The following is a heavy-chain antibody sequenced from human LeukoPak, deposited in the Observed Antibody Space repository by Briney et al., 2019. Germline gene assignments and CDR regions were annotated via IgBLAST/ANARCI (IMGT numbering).Heavy chain of an antibody. Sequence: SETLSLTCAVYGGSFSGYYWSWIRQPPGKGLEWIGEINHSGSTNYNPSLKSRVTISVDTSKNQFSLKMSSVTAADTAVYYCASSLWQQLAVDYWGQGTLVTVSS. CDR2: INHSGST. CDR1: GGSFSGYY. V-gene: IGHV4-34*01. CDR3: ASSLWQQLAVDY. D-gene: IGHD6-13*01. J-gene: IGHJ4*02.